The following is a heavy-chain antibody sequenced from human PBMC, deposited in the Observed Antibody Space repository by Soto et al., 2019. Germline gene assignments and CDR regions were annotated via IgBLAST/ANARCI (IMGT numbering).Heavy chain of an antibody. CDR3: ARENYYDSSGYYPLLYGMDV. Sequence: QVQLVQSGAEVKKPGSSVKVSCKASGGTFSSYAISWVRQAPGQGLEWMGGIIPIFGTANYAQKFQGRVTITADESTSTAYMELSSLRSADTAVYYCARENYYDSSGYYPLLYGMDVWGQGTTVTVSS. CDR2: IIPIFGTA. CDR1: GGTFSSYA. V-gene: IGHV1-69*01. D-gene: IGHD3-22*01. J-gene: IGHJ6*02.